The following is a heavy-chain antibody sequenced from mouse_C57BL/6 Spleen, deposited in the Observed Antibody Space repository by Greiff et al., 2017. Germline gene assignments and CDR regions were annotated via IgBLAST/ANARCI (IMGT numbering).Heavy chain of an antibody. Sequence: QVQLKESGPELVKPGASVKISCKASGYAFSSSWMNWVKQRPGKGLEWIGRIYPGDGDTNYNGKFKGKATLTANKSSSTAYMQLSSLTSEDSAVYFCARSHYRYFDVWGTGTTVTVSS. CDR1: GYAFSSSW. J-gene: IGHJ1*03. CDR3: ARSHYRYFDV. CDR2: IYPGDGDT. V-gene: IGHV1-82*01. D-gene: IGHD2-12*01.